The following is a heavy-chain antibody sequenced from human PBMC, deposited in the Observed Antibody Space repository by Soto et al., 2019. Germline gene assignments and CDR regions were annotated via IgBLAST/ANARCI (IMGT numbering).Heavy chain of an antibody. CDR2: VSGYNGNT. V-gene: IGHV1-18*04. J-gene: IGHJ4*02. Sequence: GASVKVSCKASGYTFTNYGISWVRQAPGQGLEWMGWVSGYNGNTNYAQNLRGRVTMTTDTSTTTAYMELRTLRSDDTAVYYCARDEGSHGFDSWGQGTLVTVS. CDR1: GYTFTNYG. CDR3: ARDEGSHGFDS. D-gene: IGHD6-19*01.